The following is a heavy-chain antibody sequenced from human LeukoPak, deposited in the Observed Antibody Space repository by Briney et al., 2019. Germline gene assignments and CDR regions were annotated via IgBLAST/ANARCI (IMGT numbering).Heavy chain of an antibody. CDR2: MNPNSGNT. CDR1: GYTFTSYD. V-gene: IGHV1-8*01. CDR3: ARGEQQLPYYYYMDV. D-gene: IGHD6-13*01. J-gene: IGHJ6*03. Sequence: ASVKASCKASGYTFTSYDINRVRQATGQGLEWVGWMNPNSGNTGYAQKFQGRVTMTRNTSISTAYMELSSLRSEDTAVYYCARGEQQLPYYYYMDVWGKGTTVTVSS.